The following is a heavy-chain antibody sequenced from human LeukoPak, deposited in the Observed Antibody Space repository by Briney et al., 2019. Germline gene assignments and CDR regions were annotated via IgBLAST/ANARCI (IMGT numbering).Heavy chain of an antibody. V-gene: IGHV3-30*02. CDR1: GFTFSSYG. J-gene: IGHJ4*02. CDR2: IRYDGSNK. D-gene: IGHD5-18*01. Sequence: GGSLRLSCAASGFTFSSYGMHWLRQAPGKGLEGVAFIRYDGSNKYYADSVKGRFTISRDNSKNTLYLPMNSLRAEDEAVYYCAKVREYSYGFTYWGQGTLVTVSS. CDR3: AKVREYSYGFTY.